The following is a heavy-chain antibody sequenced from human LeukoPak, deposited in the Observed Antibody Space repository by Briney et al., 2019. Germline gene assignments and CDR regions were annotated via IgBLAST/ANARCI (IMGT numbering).Heavy chain of an antibody. D-gene: IGHD6-19*01. Sequence: SETLSLTCTVSGGSISTYYWSWIRQPPGKGLEWIGCIYYSGSTNYNPSLKSRVTISVDTSTNQFSLKLSSVTAADTAVYYCAREYSSGWYGFFDDWGQGTLVTVSS. CDR2: IYYSGST. CDR1: GGSISTYY. J-gene: IGHJ4*02. V-gene: IGHV4-59*08. CDR3: AREYSSGWYGFFDD.